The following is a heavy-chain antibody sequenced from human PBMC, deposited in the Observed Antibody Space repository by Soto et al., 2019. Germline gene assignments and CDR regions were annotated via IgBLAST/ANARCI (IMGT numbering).Heavy chain of an antibody. Sequence: PGGSLRLSCAASGFTFSSYWMSWVRQAPGKGLEWVANIKQDGSEKYYVDSVKGRFTISRDNAKNSLYLQMNSLRAEDTAVYYCARDGYSSSSADFDYWGQGTLVTVSS. J-gene: IGHJ4*02. CDR2: IKQDGSEK. CDR3: ARDGYSSSSADFDY. V-gene: IGHV3-7*03. CDR1: GFTFSSYW. D-gene: IGHD6-6*01.